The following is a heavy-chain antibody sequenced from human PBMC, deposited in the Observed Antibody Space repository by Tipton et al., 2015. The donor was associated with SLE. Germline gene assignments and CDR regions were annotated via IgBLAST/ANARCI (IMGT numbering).Heavy chain of an antibody. D-gene: IGHD5-18*01. V-gene: IGHV3-11*06. J-gene: IGHJ6*03. CDR3: ARGSFLSVGDTAMFYYYYYYMDV. Sequence: QLVQSGGGVVQPGRSLRLSCAASGFTFSDYYMSWIRQAPGKGLEWVSYISSSSSYTNYADSVKGRFTISRDNAKNSLYLQMNSLRAEDTAVYYCARGSFLSVGDTAMFYYYYYYMDVWGKGTTVTVSS. CDR2: ISSSSSYT. CDR1: GFTFSDYY.